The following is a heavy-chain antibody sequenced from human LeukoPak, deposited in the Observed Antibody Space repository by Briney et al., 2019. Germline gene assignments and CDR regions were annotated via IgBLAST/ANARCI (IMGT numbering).Heavy chain of an antibody. CDR2: ISAYNGNT. Sequence: GASVKVSCKASGGTFSSYAISWVRQAPGQGLEWMGWISAYNGNTNYAQKLQGRVTMTTDTSTSTAYMELRSLRSDDTAVYYCARDGAVAGPEHFQHWGQGTLVTVSS. D-gene: IGHD6-19*01. CDR1: GGTFSSYA. V-gene: IGHV1-18*01. CDR3: ARDGAVAGPEHFQH. J-gene: IGHJ1*01.